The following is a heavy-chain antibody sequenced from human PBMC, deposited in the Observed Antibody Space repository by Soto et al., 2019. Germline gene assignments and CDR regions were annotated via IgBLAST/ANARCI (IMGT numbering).Heavy chain of an antibody. V-gene: IGHV1-69*08. CDR1: GGTFSHST. D-gene: IGHD6-6*01. J-gene: IGHJ4*02. Sequence: ASVKVSCKASGGTFSHSTVAWVRQAPGHRPEWMGMIIPMFGSTNSAQKFRDRVTFSADTYTNTAYMELSSLRSEDTAVYYCATPSGLLGQYSALPDNWGQGPLVTVS. CDR2: IIPMFGST. CDR3: ATPSGLLGQYSALPDN.